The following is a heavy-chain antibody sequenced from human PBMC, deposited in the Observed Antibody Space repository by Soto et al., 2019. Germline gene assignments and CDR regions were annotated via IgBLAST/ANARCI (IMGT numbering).Heavy chain of an antibody. D-gene: IGHD5-12*01. CDR2: IYHSGRT. J-gene: IGHJ5*02. V-gene: IGHV4-4*02. CDR3: ARDRSSGGAYSRRWIDP. CDR1: SGSITSSNY. Sequence: QVQLQESGPGLVKPSGTLSLTCGVSSGSITSSNYWSWVRQPPGKGREWIGEIYHSGRTHYNPSLKSRVTISVDKSMNQFSLRLTSVTAADTAVYYCARDRSSGGAYSRRWIDPWGQGLLVTVSS.